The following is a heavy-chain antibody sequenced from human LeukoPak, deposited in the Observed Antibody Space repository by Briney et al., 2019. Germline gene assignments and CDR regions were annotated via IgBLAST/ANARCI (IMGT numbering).Heavy chain of an antibody. CDR2: ISAYNGNT. Sequence: ASVKVSCKASGYTFTSYGISWVRQAPGQGLEWMGWISAYNGNTNYSQKFQGRVTITRGTSASTAYMELSSLRSEDTAVYYCAREGLLLERAFDIWGQGTMVTVSS. V-gene: IGHV1-18*01. CDR1: GYTFTSYG. J-gene: IGHJ3*02. D-gene: IGHD1-26*01. CDR3: AREGLLLERAFDI.